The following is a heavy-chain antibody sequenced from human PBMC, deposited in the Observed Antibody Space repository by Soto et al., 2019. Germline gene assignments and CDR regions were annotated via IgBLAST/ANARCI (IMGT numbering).Heavy chain of an antibody. CDR2: IYYSGST. CDR3: ARDRLAAAGDYYYYYGMDV. Sequence: SEILSLTCTVSGGSISSYCWSWIRQPPGKGLEWIGYIYYSGSTNYNPSLKSRVTISVDTSKNQFSLKLSSVTAADTAVYYCARDRLAAAGDYYYYYGMDVWGQGTTVTVSS. J-gene: IGHJ6*02. D-gene: IGHD6-13*01. CDR1: GGSISSYC. V-gene: IGHV4-59*01.